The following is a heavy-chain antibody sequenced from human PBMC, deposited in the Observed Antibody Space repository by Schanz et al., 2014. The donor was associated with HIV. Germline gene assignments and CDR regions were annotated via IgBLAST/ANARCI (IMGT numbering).Heavy chain of an antibody. CDR3: ARDYYDSSGYYPAAWFSFDV. Sequence: VQLLQSGAEVKKPGASVRVSCKASGYTFVSYDINWIRQAPGQGPEWMGWVNPDSGNTGYAQKFQGRVTMSRNVPKNTAYMELRGLTSEDTAVYYCARDYYDSSGYYPAAWFSFDVWGQGTKVTVS. D-gene: IGHD3-22*01. CDR2: VNPDSGNT. V-gene: IGHV1-8*01. J-gene: IGHJ3*01. CDR1: GYTFVSYD.